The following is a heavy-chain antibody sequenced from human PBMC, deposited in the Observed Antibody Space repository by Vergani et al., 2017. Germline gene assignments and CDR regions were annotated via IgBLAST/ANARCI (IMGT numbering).Heavy chain of an antibody. V-gene: IGHV4-61*02. Sequence: QVQLQESGPGLVKPSQTLSLTCTVSGGSISSGSYYWSWIRQPAGKGLEWIGRIYTSGSTNYNPSLKSRVTISVDTSKNQFSLKLSSVTAADTAVYYCARGGVAARLWTYYYYGMDVWGQGTTVTVSS. CDR2: IYTSGST. J-gene: IGHJ6*02. D-gene: IGHD6-6*01. CDR3: ARGGVAARLWTYYYYGMDV. CDR1: GGSISSGSYY.